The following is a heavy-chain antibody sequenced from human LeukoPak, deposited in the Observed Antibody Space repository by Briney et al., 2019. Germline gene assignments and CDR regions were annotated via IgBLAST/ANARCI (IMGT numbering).Heavy chain of an antibody. D-gene: IGHD1-26*01. Sequence: VESLRLSCVASGFTVSSNYMNWVRQAPGKGLEWLSVIYSGGSTYYADSVKGRFTISRDTSKNTVYLQMNSLRDEDTAVYYCARAPGSGIWGQGTMVTVSS. CDR3: ARAPGSGI. CDR2: IYSGGST. V-gene: IGHV3-66*02. CDR1: GFTVSSNY. J-gene: IGHJ3*02.